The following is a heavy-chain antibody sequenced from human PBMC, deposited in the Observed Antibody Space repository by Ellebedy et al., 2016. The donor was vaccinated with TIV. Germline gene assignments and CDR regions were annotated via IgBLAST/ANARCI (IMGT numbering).Heavy chain of an antibody. Sequence: GESLKISCAASGFTFRSYAMTWVRQAPGKGLEWVSGFDASGDRTFYADSVKGRFTISRDNSKNTLYLQMNSLRDEDTAVYYCAKVMVTTTFDYWGQGTLVTVSS. D-gene: IGHD4-11*01. V-gene: IGHV3-23*01. CDR2: FDASGDRT. J-gene: IGHJ4*02. CDR1: GFTFRSYA. CDR3: AKVMVTTTFDY.